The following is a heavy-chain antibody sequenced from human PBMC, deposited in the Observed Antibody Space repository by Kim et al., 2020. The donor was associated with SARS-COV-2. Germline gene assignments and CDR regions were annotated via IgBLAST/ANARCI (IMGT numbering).Heavy chain of an antibody. D-gene: IGHD1-26*01. CDR1: GGSISSYY. V-gene: IGHV4-59*01. Sequence: ETLSLTCTVSGGSISSYYWSWIRQPPGKGLEWIGYIYYSGSTNYNPSLKSRVTISVDTSKNQFSLKLSSVTAADTAVYYCARAYGTYWGQGTLVTVSS. J-gene: IGHJ4*02. CDR3: ARAYGTY. CDR2: IYYSGST.